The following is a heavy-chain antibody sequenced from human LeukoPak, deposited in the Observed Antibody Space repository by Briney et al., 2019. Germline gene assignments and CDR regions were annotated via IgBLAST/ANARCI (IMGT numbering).Heavy chain of an antibody. D-gene: IGHD6-19*01. Sequence: ASVKVSCKASGYTFTSYGISWVRQAPGQGLEWMGWISAYNGNTNYAQKLQGRVTMTTGTSTSTAYMELRSLRSDDTAVYYCARDPPILLYSSGWYKDYYYGMDVWGQGTTVTVSS. V-gene: IGHV1-18*01. CDR3: ARDPPILLYSSGWYKDYYYGMDV. CDR2: ISAYNGNT. CDR1: GYTFTSYG. J-gene: IGHJ6*02.